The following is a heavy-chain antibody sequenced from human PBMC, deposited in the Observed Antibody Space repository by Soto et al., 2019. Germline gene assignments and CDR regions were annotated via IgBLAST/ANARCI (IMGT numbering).Heavy chain of an antibody. CDR3: AKDRVPMDSSGYYSILLDV. D-gene: IGHD3-22*01. J-gene: IGHJ4*02. V-gene: IGHV3-23*01. CDR2: ISSSGGGT. Sequence: GGSLRLSCAASGFSFSTYAMGWVRQAPGKGLEWVSAISSSGGGTYYVDSVKGRFTISRDNSRNTLYLQLNDLRAEDTAVYYCAKDRVPMDSSGYYSILLDVWGQGTLVPVSS. CDR1: GFSFSTYA.